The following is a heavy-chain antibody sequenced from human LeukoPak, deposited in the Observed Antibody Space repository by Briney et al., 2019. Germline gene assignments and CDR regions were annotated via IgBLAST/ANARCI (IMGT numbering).Heavy chain of an antibody. J-gene: IGHJ4*02. CDR2: IIPIFGTA. D-gene: IGHD3-22*01. CDR3: ARDYYDSSGYNFDY. V-gene: IGHV1-69*01. Sequence: ASVRVSCKASGGTLSSYAISWVRQAPGQGLEWMGGIIPIFGTANYAQKFQGRVTITADESTSTAYMELSSLRSEDTAVYYCARDYYDSSGYNFDYWGQGTLVTVSS. CDR1: GGTLSSYA.